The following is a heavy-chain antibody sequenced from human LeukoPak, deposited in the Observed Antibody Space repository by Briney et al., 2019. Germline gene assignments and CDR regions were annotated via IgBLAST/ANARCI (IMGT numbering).Heavy chain of an antibody. CDR1: GFTFSSYW. Sequence: GGSLRLSCAASGFTFSSYWMHWVRHAPGKGLVWGTYIKNCERNTNYADSVKGRFTSTRDNAKNTLYLQMCSLRAEDTAVYYCASFCSGSSCALDFWGQGTLVTVSS. D-gene: IGHD2-2*01. J-gene: IGHJ4*02. CDR3: ASFCSGSSCALDF. CDR2: IKNCERNT. V-gene: IGHV3-74*01.